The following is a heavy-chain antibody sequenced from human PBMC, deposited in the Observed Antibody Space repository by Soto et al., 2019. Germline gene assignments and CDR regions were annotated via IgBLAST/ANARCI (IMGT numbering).Heavy chain of an antibody. CDR2: IYFNGNT. Sequence: SETLSLTCNVSGVSIIDTSYYWGWIRQPPGKGLEWIGTIYFNGNTFYNPSLKSRLTISVDTSKNQISLRLTSVTAADTAVYYYARQGSYWGHGTLVTVSS. CDR3: ARQGSY. J-gene: IGHJ4*01. CDR1: GVSIIDTSYY. V-gene: IGHV4-39*01.